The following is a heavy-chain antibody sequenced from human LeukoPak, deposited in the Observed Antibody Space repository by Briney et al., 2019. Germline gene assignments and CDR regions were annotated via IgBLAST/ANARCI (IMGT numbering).Heavy chain of an antibody. CDR2: IWYDGSSK. J-gene: IGHJ5*02. D-gene: IGHD6-6*01. CDR1: GFTFSSHG. CDR3: AREVGSSSSWGFDP. Sequence: PGRSLRLSCAASGFTFSSHGMHWVRQAPGKGLEWVAVIWYDGSSKYYADSVKGRFTISRDNSKSTLYLQMNSLRAEDTAVYHCAREVGSSSSWGFDPWGQGTLVTVSS. V-gene: IGHV3-33*01.